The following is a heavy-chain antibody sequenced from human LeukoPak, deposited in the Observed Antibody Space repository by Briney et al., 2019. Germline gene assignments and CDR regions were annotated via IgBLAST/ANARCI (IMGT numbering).Heavy chain of an antibody. V-gene: IGHV1-58*01. Sequence: SVKVSCKASGFTNSNSSVQWVRQARGQRPEWIGWIVVGTGKTNYAQRLQERVTITRDMSTGTVDMELSSLRSEDTAVYYCAATSIRMVQRIIFYGKDVWGQGTTVTVSS. CDR1: GFTNSNSS. J-gene: IGHJ6*02. CDR3: AATSIRMVQRIIFYGKDV. CDR2: IVVGTGKT. D-gene: IGHD3-10*01.